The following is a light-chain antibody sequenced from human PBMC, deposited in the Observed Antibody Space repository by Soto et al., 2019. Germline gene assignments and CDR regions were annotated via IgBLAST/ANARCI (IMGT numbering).Light chain of an antibody. CDR3: QVWDVSTFHPYL. CDR2: DDN. V-gene: IGLV3-21*02. Sequence: SYELTQPPSVSVAPGQTARITCGGSDIASKSVHWYQQKPGQAPVLVVYDDNDRPSGIPERFSGSKSGNTATLTISRVEAGDEADYYCQVWDVSTFHPYLFGTGTKVTV. CDR1: DIASKS. J-gene: IGLJ1*01.